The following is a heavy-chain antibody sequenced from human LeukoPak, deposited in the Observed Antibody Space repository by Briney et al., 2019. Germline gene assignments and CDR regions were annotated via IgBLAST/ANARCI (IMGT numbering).Heavy chain of an antibody. CDR1: GFTFSSYA. CDR3: AKDGTRVVVPAAIDY. V-gene: IGHV3-23*01. J-gene: IGHJ4*02. D-gene: IGHD2-2*01. Sequence: GGSLRLSCAASGFTFSSYAMSWVRQAPGKGLEWVSAISGSGGSTYYADSVKGRFTISRDNSKNTLYLQMNSLRAEDTAVYYCAKDGTRVVVPAAIDYWGQGTLVTVSS. CDR2: ISGSGGST.